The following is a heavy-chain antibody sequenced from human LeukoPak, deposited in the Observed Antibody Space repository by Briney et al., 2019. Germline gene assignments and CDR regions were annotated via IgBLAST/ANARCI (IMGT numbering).Heavy chain of an antibody. V-gene: IGHV3-15*01. D-gene: IGHD2-21*02. J-gene: IGHJ4*02. CDR3: TTGMVVTGPYEVHLGR. Sequence: GGSLRLSCAASGFTFSNAWMSWVRQAPGKGLEWVGRIKSKTDGGTTDYAAPVKGRFTISRDDSKNTLYLQMNSLKTEDTAVYYCTTGMVVTGPYEVHLGRWGQGTLVSVSS. CDR2: IKSKTDGGTT. CDR1: GFTFSNAW.